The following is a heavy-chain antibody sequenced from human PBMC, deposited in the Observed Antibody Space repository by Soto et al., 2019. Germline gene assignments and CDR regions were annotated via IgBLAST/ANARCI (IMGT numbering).Heavy chain of an antibody. J-gene: IGHJ4*02. CDR1: GYSFTTYG. V-gene: IGHV1-18*01. CDR3: ARDRDWNLDY. D-gene: IGHD2-21*02. Sequence: GASVKVSCKASGYSFTTYGMTWVRQAPGQGLEWMGWISTHKGNTKYAQNFQSRATLTTDTSTSTAYMELRSLRSDDTAVYYCARDRDWNLDYWGQGTLVTVSS. CDR2: ISTHKGNT.